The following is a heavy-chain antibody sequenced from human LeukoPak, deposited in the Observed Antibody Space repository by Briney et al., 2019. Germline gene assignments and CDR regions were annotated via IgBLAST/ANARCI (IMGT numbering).Heavy chain of an antibody. J-gene: IGHJ4*02. V-gene: IGHV4-39*01. CDR1: GGSISSGSYY. D-gene: IGHD1-26*01. CDR3: ARHPRGATTYDPIPY. CDR2: IYYSGST. Sequence: SETLSLTCTVSGGSISSGSYYWGWICQPPGKGPEWIGNIYYSGSTYDNPSLKGRVTISVDTSKNQFSLKLSSVTAADTAVYYCARHPRGATTYDPIPYWGQGTLVTVSS.